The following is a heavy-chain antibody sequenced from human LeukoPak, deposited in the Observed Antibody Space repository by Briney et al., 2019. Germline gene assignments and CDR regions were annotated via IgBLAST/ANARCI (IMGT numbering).Heavy chain of an antibody. V-gene: IGHV4-34*01. CDR1: GGSFSGYY. CDR2: INHSGST. Sequence: PSETLSLTCAVYGGSFSGYYWSWIRQPPGKGLEWIGEINHSGSTNYNPSLKSRVTISVDTSKNQFSLKLSSVTAADTAVYYCARSDVVVPAANWFDPWGRGTLVTVSS. D-gene: IGHD2-2*01. J-gene: IGHJ5*02. CDR3: ARSDVVVPAANWFDP.